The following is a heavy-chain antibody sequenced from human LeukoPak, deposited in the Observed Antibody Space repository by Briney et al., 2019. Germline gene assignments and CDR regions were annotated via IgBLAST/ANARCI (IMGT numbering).Heavy chain of an antibody. CDR2: IDYSGTT. D-gene: IGHD6-13*01. CDR1: GGSFSGYY. J-gene: IGHJ4*02. Sequence: SETLSLTCAVYGGSFSGYYWGWIRQPPGKGLEWIGSIDYSGTTYYNPSLKSRVTISVDTSKNQFSLKLSSVTAADTALYYCARRGQAAGSKGAFDYWGQGTLVTVSS. CDR3: ARRGQAAGSKGAFDY. V-gene: IGHV4-34*01.